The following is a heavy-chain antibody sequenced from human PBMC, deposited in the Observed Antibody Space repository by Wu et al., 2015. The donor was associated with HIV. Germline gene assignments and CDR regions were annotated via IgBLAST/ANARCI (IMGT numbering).Heavy chain of an antibody. Sequence: QVQLVQSGAEVKKPGSSVKVSCKASGYTFIDYYMHWVRQAPGQGLEWMGWINPNNGGTNYAQKFQGRVTITADESTSTAYMELSSLRSEDTAVYYCARLRSTSALDYWGQGTLVTVSS. CDR2: INPNNGGT. CDR3: ARLRSTSALDY. V-gene: IGHV1-2*02. D-gene: IGHD2/OR15-2a*01. CDR1: GYTFIDYY. J-gene: IGHJ4*02.